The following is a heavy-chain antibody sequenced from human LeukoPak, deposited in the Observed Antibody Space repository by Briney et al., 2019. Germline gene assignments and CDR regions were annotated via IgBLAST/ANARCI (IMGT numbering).Heavy chain of an antibody. CDR1: GGSISSYY. J-gene: IGHJ6*03. D-gene: IGHD3-3*01. CDR3: ARVAHEVLRFLEDYYYYYMDV. Sequence: PSETLSLTCTVSGGSISSYYRSWIRQPPGKGLEWIGYIYYSGSTNYNPSLKSRVTISVDTSKNQFSLKLSSVTAADTAVYYCARVAHEVLRFLEDYYYYYMDVWGKGTTVTVSS. CDR2: IYYSGST. V-gene: IGHV4-59*01.